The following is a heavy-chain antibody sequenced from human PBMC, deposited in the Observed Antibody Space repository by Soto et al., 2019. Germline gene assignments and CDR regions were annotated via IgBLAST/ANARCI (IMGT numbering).Heavy chain of an antibody. CDR3: AKDIRPDLRDTHYYDSSDLDYGMDV. CDR1: GFTFRDYY. D-gene: IGHD3-22*01. V-gene: IGHV3-11*01. Sequence: PGGSLRLSCAASGFTFRDYYMTWLRQAPGKGLEWVSYISPDGGNVYYADSVKGRFTISRDNAKNSLYLQMNNLGAEDTAFYYCAKDIRPDLRDTHYYDSSDLDYGMDVWGQGTTVTVSS. CDR2: ISPDGGNV. J-gene: IGHJ6*02.